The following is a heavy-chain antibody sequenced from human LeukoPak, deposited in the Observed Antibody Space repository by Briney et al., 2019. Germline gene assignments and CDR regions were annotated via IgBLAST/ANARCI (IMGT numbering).Heavy chain of an antibody. CDR1: GFTFSSYG. V-gene: IGHV3-30*18. Sequence: GGSLRLSCAASGFTFSSYGMHWVRQAQGKGLGWVAAISYDESNKYYAESVKGRFTISRDNYKNTLYLQMNSLRAEDTAVYYCAKDRGSGSYPSPLFDYWGRGILVTVSS. J-gene: IGHJ4*02. CDR2: ISYDESNK. D-gene: IGHD3-10*01. CDR3: AKDRGSGSYPSPLFDY.